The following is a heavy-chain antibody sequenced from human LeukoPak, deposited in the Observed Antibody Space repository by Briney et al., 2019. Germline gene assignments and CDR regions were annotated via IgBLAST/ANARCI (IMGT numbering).Heavy chain of an antibody. J-gene: IGHJ3*02. V-gene: IGHV4-59*08. Sequence: SETLSLTCTVSGGSISSYYWSWIRQPPGKGLEWIGYIYYSGSTNYNPSLKSRVTISVDTSKNQFSLKLSSVTAADTAVYYCARHDSSGPYNAFDIRGQGTMVTVSS. CDR3: ARHDSSGPYNAFDI. CDR1: GGSISSYY. CDR2: IYYSGST. D-gene: IGHD3-22*01.